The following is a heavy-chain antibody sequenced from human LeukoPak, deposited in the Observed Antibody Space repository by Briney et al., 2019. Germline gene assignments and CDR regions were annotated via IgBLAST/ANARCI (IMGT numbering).Heavy chain of an antibody. CDR2: IHTSGST. CDR1: GGSISSYY. CDR3: ARGYYDFWSGYSSYYYYYMDV. V-gene: IGHV4-4*09. Sequence: SETLSLTCTVSGGSISSYYWSWIRQPPGKGLEWIGYIHTSGSTNYNPSLKSRVTISVDTSKNQFSLKLSSVTAADTAVYYCARGYYDFWSGYSSYYYYYMDVWGKGTTVTVSS. J-gene: IGHJ6*03. D-gene: IGHD3-3*01.